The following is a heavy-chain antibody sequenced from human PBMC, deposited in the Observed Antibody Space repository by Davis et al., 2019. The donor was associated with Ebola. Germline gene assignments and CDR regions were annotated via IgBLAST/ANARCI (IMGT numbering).Heavy chain of an antibody. D-gene: IGHD2-2*01. CDR3: ARDGTYYIGHCVSTSCFGVGY. CDR1: GYMFTNYG. J-gene: IGHJ4*02. CDR2: ISGYNGNT. Sequence: ASVKVSCKASGYMFTNYGISWVRQAPGQGLEWMGWISGYNGNTDYAQTVQGRVSMTTDTSTSTAYMELRSLRSDDTAVYYCARDGTYYIGHCVSTSCFGVGYWGQGTLVTVSS. V-gene: IGHV1-18*04.